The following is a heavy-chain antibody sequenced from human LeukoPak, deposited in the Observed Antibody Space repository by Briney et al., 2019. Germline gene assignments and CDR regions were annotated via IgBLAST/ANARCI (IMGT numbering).Heavy chain of an antibody. CDR3: AKDGTGPIYRAEYFQH. J-gene: IGHJ1*01. CDR2: ISGRGSSI. V-gene: IGHV3-23*01. CDR1: GFTFSSYE. D-gene: IGHD2-2*02. Sequence: GGSLRLSCAVSGFTFSSYEMNWVRQAPGEGLEWVSYISGRGSSIYYADSVKGRFTISRDNSKNTLYLQMNSLRAEDTAVYYCAKDGTGPIYRAEYFQHWGQGTLVTVSS.